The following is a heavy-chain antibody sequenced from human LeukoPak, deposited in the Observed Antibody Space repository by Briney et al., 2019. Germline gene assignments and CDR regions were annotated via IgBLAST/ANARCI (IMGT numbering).Heavy chain of an antibody. D-gene: IGHD3-10*01. CDR2: IIPIFGTA. CDR3: ARDGPIVRGSGIYYNWFDY. V-gene: IGHV1-69*05. J-gene: IGHJ4*02. CDR1: GGTFSSYA. Sequence: VASVKVSCKASGGTFSSYAISLVRQAPGQGLEWMGRIIPIFGTANYAQKFQGRVTITTDESTSTAYMELSSLRSEDTAVYYCARDGPIVRGSGIYYNWFDYWGQGTLVTVSS.